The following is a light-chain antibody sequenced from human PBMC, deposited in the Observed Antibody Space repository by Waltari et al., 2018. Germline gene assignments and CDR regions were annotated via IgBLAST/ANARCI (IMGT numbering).Light chain of an antibody. V-gene: IGKV4-1*01. CDR2: WSS. J-gene: IGKJ4*01. CDR1: QTLLYTSNNKIH. Sequence: DIVMIQSPESLAVSAGERATINCKSSQTLLYTSNNKIHLAWYQQKSGQPPKVLIYWSSTRAPGVSERFSGSGSGTNFSLTISGLQAEDVGIYYCHQYYNSPLTFGGGTGVEI. CDR3: HQYYNSPLT.